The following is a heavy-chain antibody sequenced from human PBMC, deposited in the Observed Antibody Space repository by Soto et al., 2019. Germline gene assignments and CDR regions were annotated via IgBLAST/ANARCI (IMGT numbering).Heavy chain of an antibody. J-gene: IGHJ5*02. Sequence: QEQLVESGGDVVQPGGSWRPSGEPSGLTLIPKTCTWSGRPPGKGWGWVAVLSYDGIAQYYADSVKGRFTISRDNSKNTLYLQMNSLRVEDTALYYCVKGGWYGSSSPSDRWGQGTLVTVSS. CDR1: GLTLIPKT. D-gene: IGHD6-6*01. V-gene: IGHV3-30*18. CDR3: VKGGWYGSSSPSDR. CDR2: LSYDGIAQ.